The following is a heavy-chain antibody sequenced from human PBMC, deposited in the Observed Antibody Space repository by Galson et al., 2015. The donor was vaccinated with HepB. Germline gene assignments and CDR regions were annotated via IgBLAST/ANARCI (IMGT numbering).Heavy chain of an antibody. J-gene: IGHJ4*02. CDR1: GDSVSSNSAT. V-gene: IGHV6-1*01. CDR2: TYYRSKWYN. CDR3: AREAWSLDY. Sequence: CAISGDSVSSNSATWNWIRQSPSRGLEWLGRTYYRSKWYNDYAVSVKSRITISSDISKNQLSLHLNSVTPEDTAVYYCAREAWSLDYWGQGTLVTVSS. D-gene: IGHD2-8*01.